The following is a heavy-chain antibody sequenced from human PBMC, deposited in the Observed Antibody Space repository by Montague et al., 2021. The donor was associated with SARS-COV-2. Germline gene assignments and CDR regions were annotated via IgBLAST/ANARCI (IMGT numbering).Heavy chain of an antibody. J-gene: IGHJ6*02. CDR2: TYYRSKWYN. CDR1: GDSVSNNSAT. D-gene: IGHD1-1*01. Sequence: CAISGDSVSNNSATWNWVRQSPSRGLEWLGRTYYRSKWYNDYAVSVRGRVTINPDTSKNQFPLQLNSVTPEDTAIYYCTSGREGNYNVMDVWGQGTTVTVSS. CDR3: TSGREGNYNVMDV. V-gene: IGHV6-1*01.